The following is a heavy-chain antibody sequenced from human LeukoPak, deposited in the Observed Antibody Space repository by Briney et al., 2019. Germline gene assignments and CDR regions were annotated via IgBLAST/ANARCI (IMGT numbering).Heavy chain of an antibody. CDR2: ISVSGNT. Sequence: GGSLRLSCAASGFTFSSYWMSWVRQGPGKGLEWVSAISVSGNTYHSDSVKGRFTISRDNSKNTLYLQMNSLRAEDTAVYYCAKRGYYYDSSGPAPYYFDYWGQGTLVTVSS. V-gene: IGHV3-23*01. CDR3: AKRGYYYDSSGPAPYYFDY. J-gene: IGHJ4*02. D-gene: IGHD3-22*01. CDR1: GFTFSSYW.